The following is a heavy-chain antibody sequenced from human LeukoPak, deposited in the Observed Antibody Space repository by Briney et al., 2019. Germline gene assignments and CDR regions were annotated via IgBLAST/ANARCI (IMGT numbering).Heavy chain of an antibody. CDR2: IKTDGSEK. V-gene: IGHV3-7*03. CDR1: GFTFSIYW. J-gene: IGHJ4*02. Sequence: GSLRLSCAASGFTFSIYWMSWVRHSPGKGLEWVANIKTDGSEKYYVDSVKGRFTISRDNAKNSLYLQMNSLRAEDTAVYYCAKDWGDIVDSSGDYWGQGTLVTVSS. D-gene: IGHD2-15*01. CDR3: AKDWGDIVDSSGDY.